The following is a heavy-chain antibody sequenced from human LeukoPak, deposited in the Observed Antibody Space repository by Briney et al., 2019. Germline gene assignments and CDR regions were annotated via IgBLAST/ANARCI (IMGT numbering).Heavy chain of an antibody. V-gene: IGHV3-53*01. Sequence: GGSLRLSCAASGFPFSSYEMNWVRQAPGKGLEWVSVIHKSAITYYADTVKGRFTISRDNSKNTLYLQMNSLRAEDTAVYYCARSLRVRGVPDYMDVWGKGTTVIISS. D-gene: IGHD3-10*01. J-gene: IGHJ6*03. CDR2: IHKSAIT. CDR3: ARSLRVRGVPDYMDV. CDR1: GFPFSSYE.